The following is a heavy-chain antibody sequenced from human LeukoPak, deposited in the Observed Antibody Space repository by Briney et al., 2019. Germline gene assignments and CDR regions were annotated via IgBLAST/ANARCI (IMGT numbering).Heavy chain of an antibody. CDR3: ARRELFYFDY. V-gene: IGHV4-59*01. Sequence: PSETLSLTCTVSGGSISSYYWSWLRQPPGKGLEWIGYIYYSGSTNYNPSLKSRVTISVDTSKNQFSLKLSSVTAADTAVYYCARRELFYFDYWGQGTLVTVSS. CDR1: GGSISSYY. J-gene: IGHJ4*02. CDR2: IYYSGST. D-gene: IGHD1-26*01.